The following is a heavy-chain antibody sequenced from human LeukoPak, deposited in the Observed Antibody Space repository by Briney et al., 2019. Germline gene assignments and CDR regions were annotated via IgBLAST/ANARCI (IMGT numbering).Heavy chain of an antibody. D-gene: IGHD2-21*02. V-gene: IGHV4-59*08. Sequence: PSVTLSLTCTVSGGSIRSYYWSWIRQPPGKGLEWIGYYYSGSTNHNPSLKSRVTISVDTSKTQFSLRLSSATAADTAVYYCARLGVTAAIIDYWGQGILVTVSS. CDR1: GGSIRSYY. CDR2: YYSGST. J-gene: IGHJ4*02. CDR3: ARLGVTAAIIDY.